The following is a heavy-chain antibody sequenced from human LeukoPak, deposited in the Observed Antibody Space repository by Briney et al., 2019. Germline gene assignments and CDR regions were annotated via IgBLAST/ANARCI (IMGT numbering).Heavy chain of an antibody. V-gene: IGHV3-43D*03. Sequence: HPGGSLRLSCAASGFTFHDYAIHWVRQAPGKGLEWVSLISWDGGSTYYADSVKGRFTISRDNRENSLYLQMNSLRPEDTALYYCAKDRAARGRGNYFYMDVWGKGTTVTVSS. CDR2: ISWDGGST. J-gene: IGHJ6*03. CDR1: GFTFHDYA. D-gene: IGHD2/OR15-2a*01. CDR3: AKDRAARGRGNYFYMDV.